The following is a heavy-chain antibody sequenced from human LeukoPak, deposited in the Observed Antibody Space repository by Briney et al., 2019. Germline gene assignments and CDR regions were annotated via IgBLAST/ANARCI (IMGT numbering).Heavy chain of an antibody. V-gene: IGHV4-59*01. CDR2: TSHSGST. Sequence: PSETLSLTCTVSGGSISSSYWSWIRQPPGRGLEWIGYTSHSGSTNYKPSLKSRVSISVDTSKNQFSLKLTSVTAADTAMYYCARDGIAAAAEGWFDPWGQGTLVTVSS. J-gene: IGHJ5*02. CDR1: GGSISSSY. D-gene: IGHD6-13*01. CDR3: ARDGIAAAAEGWFDP.